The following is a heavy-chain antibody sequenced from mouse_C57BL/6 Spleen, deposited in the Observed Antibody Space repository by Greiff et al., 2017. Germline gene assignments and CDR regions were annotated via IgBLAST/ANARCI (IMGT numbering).Heavy chain of an antibody. J-gene: IGHJ4*01. CDR3: TRRYDPYYAMDY. Sequence: EVKLLESGGGLVQPGGSMKLSCAASGFTFSDAWMDWVRQSPEKGLEWVAEIRNKANNHATYYAESVKGRFTISRDDSKSSVYLQMNSLRAEDTGIYYCTRRYDPYYAMDYWGQGTSVTVSS. V-gene: IGHV6-6*01. CDR1: GFTFSDAW. CDR2: IRNKANNHAT. D-gene: IGHD2-3*01.